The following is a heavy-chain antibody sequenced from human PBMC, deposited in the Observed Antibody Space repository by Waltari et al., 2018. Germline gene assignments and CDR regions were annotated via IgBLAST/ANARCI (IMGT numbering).Heavy chain of an antibody. CDR3: AKDNGYYDSSGRPFDY. J-gene: IGHJ4*02. D-gene: IGHD3-22*01. CDR2: ISWNSGSI. V-gene: IGHV3-9*01. Sequence: EVQLVESGGGLVQPGRSLRLSCAASGFPFDAYSMHWVRHATGKGLEWVSGISWNSGSIGYADSVKGRFTISRDNAKNSLYLQMNSLRAEDTALYYCAKDNGYYDSSGRPFDYWGQGTLVTVSS. CDR1: GFPFDAYS.